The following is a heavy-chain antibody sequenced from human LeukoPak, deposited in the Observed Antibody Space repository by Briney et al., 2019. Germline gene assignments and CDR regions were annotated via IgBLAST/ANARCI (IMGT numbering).Heavy chain of an antibody. Sequence: ASVEVSCKASGYTFTAYYMHWVRQAPGQGLEWMGWINPNSGGTNFAQKFQGRVTMTRDTSISTAYMELRSLRSDDTAVYYCAREGGSLSVTDFWGRGTLVTVSS. CDR2: INPNSGGT. V-gene: IGHV1-2*02. CDR3: AREGGSLSVTDF. J-gene: IGHJ4*02. CDR1: GYTFTAYY. D-gene: IGHD1-26*01.